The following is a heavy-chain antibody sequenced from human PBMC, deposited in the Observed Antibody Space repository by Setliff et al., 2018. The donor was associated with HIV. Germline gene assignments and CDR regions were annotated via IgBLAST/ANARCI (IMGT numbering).Heavy chain of an antibody. V-gene: IGHV3-30*02. D-gene: IGHD3-16*01. CDR3: GKDRYDNYVWGSYHGPDF. CDR1: GFTFSTYG. Sequence: GESLRLSCAASGFTFSTYGMHWVRQAPGMGLEWVAFIRYDGNNENYADSVKGRFTISRDNSKNTLYLQMNSLRAEDTAVYYCGKDRYDNYVWGSYHGPDFWGQGTLVTVS. CDR2: IRYDGNNE. J-gene: IGHJ4*02.